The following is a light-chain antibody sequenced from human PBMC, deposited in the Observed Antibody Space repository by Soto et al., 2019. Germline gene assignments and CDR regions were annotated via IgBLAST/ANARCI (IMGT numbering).Light chain of an antibody. CDR2: GES. CDR3: QQYNNWQFT. J-gene: IGKJ4*01. CDR1: QSVSSD. Sequence: EIVMMQSPATLSVSPWERATLSFIASQSVSSDLAWYKQKPGQAPRLLIYGESTRATGIPDTFSGSGSGKEFTITIGSMQYEDFEVYYCQQYNNWQFTCGGGTKGDIK. V-gene: IGKV3-15*01.